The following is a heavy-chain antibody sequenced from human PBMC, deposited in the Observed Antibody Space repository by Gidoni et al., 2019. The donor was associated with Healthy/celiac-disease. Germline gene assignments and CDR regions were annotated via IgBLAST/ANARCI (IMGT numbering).Heavy chain of an antibody. CDR3: AKAPHIVVVTAIDY. CDR2: ISGSGGST. Sequence: EVQLLESGGGLVQPGGSLRLSCAASGFTFSSYAMSWVRQAPGKGLEWVSAISGSGGSTYYADSVKGWFTISRDNSKNTLYLQMNSLRAEDTAVYYCAKAPHIVVVTAIDYWGQGTLVTVSS. CDR1: GFTFSSYA. J-gene: IGHJ4*02. V-gene: IGHV3-23*01. D-gene: IGHD2-21*02.